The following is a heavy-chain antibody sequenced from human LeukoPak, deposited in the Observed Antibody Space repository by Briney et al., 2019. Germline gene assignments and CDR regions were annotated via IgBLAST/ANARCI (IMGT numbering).Heavy chain of an antibody. V-gene: IGHV1-18*01. CDR3: AREMGEIIVAASNWFDP. D-gene: IGHD2-15*01. Sequence: ASVKVSCKASGYTFTSYGISWVRQAPGQGLEWMGWISAYNGNTNYAQKLQGRVTMTTDTSTSTAYMELRSLRSDDTAVYYCAREMGEIIVAASNWFDPWGQGTLVTVSS. CDR1: GYTFTSYG. CDR2: ISAYNGNT. J-gene: IGHJ5*02.